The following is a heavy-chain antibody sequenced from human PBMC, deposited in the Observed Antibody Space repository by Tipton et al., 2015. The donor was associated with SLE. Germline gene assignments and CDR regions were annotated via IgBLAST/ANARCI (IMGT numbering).Heavy chain of an antibody. J-gene: IGHJ3*02. CDR1: GGSISSYY. CDR3: ARGIDAFDI. CDR2: IYTSGST. Sequence: TLSLTCTVSGGSISSYYWSWFRQPAGKGLEWIGRIYTSGSTNYNPLKSRVTMSVDTSKNQFSLKLSSVTAADTAVYYCARGIDAFDIWGQGTMVTVSS. V-gene: IGHV4-4*07.